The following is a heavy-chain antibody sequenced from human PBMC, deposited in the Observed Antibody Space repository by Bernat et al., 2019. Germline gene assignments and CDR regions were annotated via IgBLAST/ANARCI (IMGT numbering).Heavy chain of an antibody. CDR2: ISGSGDST. V-gene: IGHV3-23*01. Sequence: EVQLLESGGALVQPGGSLRLSCAASGFTFSSYAMSWVRQAPGKGLEWVSAISGSGDSTFYEDSVKGRFTISRDNSKNTLYMQMNSLRTEDTALYYCAKARGTSRIARNTDYWGQGTRVTVSS. CDR1: GFTFSSYA. D-gene: IGHD1-14*01. J-gene: IGHJ4*02. CDR3: AKARGTSRIARNTDY.